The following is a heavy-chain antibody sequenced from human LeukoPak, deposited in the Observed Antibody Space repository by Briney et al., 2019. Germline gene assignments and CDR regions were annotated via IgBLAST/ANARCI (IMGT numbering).Heavy chain of an antibody. V-gene: IGHV1-2*02. J-gene: IGHJ5*02. CDR1: GYTFTGYY. CDR3: ARSLSSSWYWFDP. Sequence: ASVTVSCKASGYTFTGYYMHWVRQAPGQGVEWMGWINPNSGGTNYAQKFQGRVTMTRDTSISTAYMELGRLRSDDTAVYYCARSLSSSWYWFDPWGQGTLVTVSS. CDR2: INPNSGGT. D-gene: IGHD6-13*01.